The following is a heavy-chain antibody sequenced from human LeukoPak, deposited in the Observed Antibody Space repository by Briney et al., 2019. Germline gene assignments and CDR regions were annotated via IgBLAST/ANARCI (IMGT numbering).Heavy chain of an antibody. CDR3: ARDIPSAKAFDY. V-gene: IGHV3-30*02. CDR2: IRYDGSIK. J-gene: IGHJ4*02. Sequence: GGSLRLSCRASGFTFNTYSMNWVRQAPGKGPEWVSFIRYDGSIKSYGDSVKGRFTISRDNSKNTMYLEMNSLRSEDTAVYYCARDIPSAKAFDYWGQGTLVTVSS. CDR1: GFTFNTYS.